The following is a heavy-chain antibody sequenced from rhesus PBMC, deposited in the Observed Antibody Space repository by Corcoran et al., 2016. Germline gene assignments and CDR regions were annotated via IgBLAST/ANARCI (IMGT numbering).Heavy chain of an antibody. D-gene: IGHD4-11*01. J-gene: IGHJ5-2*02. CDR2: IYGNNGNT. CDR3: TRHKSGSNSMDV. V-gene: IGHV4-80*01. CDR1: ETSISFYG. Sequence: LRESGPGLVKPSETLSLTCSASETSISFYGWRWMRQSPGKGLEWIGEIYGNNGNTNYSPPFKSRVTISKDASRNQFSLRMNSVTAADTAVYYCTRHKSGSNSMDVWGRGVMVTVSS.